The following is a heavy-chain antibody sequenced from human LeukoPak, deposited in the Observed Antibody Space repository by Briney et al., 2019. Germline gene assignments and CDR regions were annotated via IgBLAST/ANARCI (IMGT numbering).Heavy chain of an antibody. J-gene: IGHJ4*02. CDR3: ARRGKTYGYADY. CDR2: IHYSGST. D-gene: IGHD5-12*01. Sequence: SETLSLTCTVSGGSISSSSYYWGWIRQPPGKGLEWIGSIHYSGSTYYNPSLKSRVTISVDTSKNQFSLKLISVTAADTAVYYCARRGKTYGYADYWGQGTLVTVSS. V-gene: IGHV4-39*07. CDR1: GGSISSSSYY.